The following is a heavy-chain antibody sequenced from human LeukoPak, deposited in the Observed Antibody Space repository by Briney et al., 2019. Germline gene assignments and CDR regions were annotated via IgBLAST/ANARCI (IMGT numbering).Heavy chain of an antibody. Sequence: GGSLRLSCAASGFTFSSYSMNWVRQAPGKGLEWVSSISSSSSYIYYADSVKGRFTISRDNAKNSLYLQMNSLRAEDTAAYYCARDGCSSTSCYATTAYFDYWGQGTLVTVSS. CDR2: ISSSSSYI. J-gene: IGHJ4*02. V-gene: IGHV3-21*01. D-gene: IGHD2-2*01. CDR1: GFTFSSYS. CDR3: ARDGCSSTSCYATTAYFDY.